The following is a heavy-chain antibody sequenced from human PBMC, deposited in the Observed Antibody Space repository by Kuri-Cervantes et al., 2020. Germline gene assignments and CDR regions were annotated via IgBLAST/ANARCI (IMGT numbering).Heavy chain of an antibody. CDR2: ITPFNGNT. Sequence: SVKVSCKASGYTFTYRYLHWVRQAPGQALEWMGWITPFNGNTNYAQKFQDRVAITRDRSMSTSYMELRSLRSDDTAMYYCAREGDYGDYNWFDPWGQGTLVTVSS. V-gene: IGHV1-45*02. CDR3: AREGDYGDYNWFDP. CDR1: GYTFTYRY. J-gene: IGHJ5*02. D-gene: IGHD4-17*01.